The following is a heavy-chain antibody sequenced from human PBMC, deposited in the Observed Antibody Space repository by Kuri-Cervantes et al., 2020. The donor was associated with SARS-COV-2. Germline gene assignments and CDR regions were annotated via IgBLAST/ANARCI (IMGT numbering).Heavy chain of an antibody. CDR1: GFTLGNHG. CDR3: AKETGAAGSSWMSYFDN. D-gene: IGHD6-13*01. Sequence: GGSLRLSCAAPGFTLGNHGMHWVRQAPGKGLEWLAVISTDGTITHYADSVKGRFTISRDNSKSTLYLEMNSLRDEDTGVYYCAKETGAAGSSWMSYFDNWGLGTQVTVSS. V-gene: IGHV3-30*18. J-gene: IGHJ4*02. CDR2: ISTDGTIT.